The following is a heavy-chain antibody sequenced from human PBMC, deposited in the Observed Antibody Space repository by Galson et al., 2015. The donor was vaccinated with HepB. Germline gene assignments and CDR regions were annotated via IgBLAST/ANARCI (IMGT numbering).Heavy chain of an antibody. CDR2: IIPMFGMT. J-gene: IGHJ3*02. CDR1: GGTFSTYA. D-gene: IGHD2-15*01. CDR3: ARSGLDDALDI. V-gene: IGHV1-69*04. Sequence: SVKVSCKASGGTFSTYAISWVRQAPGQGLEWMGRIIPMFGMTNYAQKFQGRVTITADKSTNTAYMDLSSLRSEDAAVYYCARSGLDDALDIWGQGTMVTVSS.